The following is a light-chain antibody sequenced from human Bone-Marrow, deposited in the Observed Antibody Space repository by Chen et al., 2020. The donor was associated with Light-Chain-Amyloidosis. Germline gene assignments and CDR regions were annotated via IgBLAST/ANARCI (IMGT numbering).Light chain of an antibody. CDR1: DLPTKY. V-gene: IGLV3-25*03. J-gene: IGLJ2*01. Sequence: SYELTQPPSVSVSPGQTGRITCSGDDLPTKYAYWYQQKPGQAPVLVIHRDTERPSGISERVSGSSSGTTATLTISGVQAEDEADYHCQSADSSGTYEVIFGGGTKLTVL. CDR3: QSADSSGTYEVI. CDR2: RDT.